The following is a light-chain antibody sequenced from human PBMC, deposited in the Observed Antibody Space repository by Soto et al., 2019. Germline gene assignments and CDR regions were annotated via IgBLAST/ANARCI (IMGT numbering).Light chain of an antibody. Sequence: LTLPAPVPGSPGQPITIACTGTITDVGGYNYVSWYQHHPGKAPKLIIFDVSSRPSGISNRFSGSKSGNTASLTISGLQAEDEADYYCISYTSSSPYVFGTGTKVTVL. CDR1: ITDVGGYNY. CDR3: ISYTSSSPYV. J-gene: IGLJ1*01. V-gene: IGLV2-14*03. CDR2: DVS.